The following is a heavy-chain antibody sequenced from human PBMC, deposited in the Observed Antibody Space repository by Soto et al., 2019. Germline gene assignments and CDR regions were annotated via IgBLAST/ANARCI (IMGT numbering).Heavy chain of an antibody. V-gene: IGHV1-69*13. CDR1: GGTFSSYA. CDR2: IIPIFGTA. CDR3: ATTEPPRMAVAPRALDY. J-gene: IGHJ4*02. D-gene: IGHD6-19*01. Sequence: ASVKVSCKASGGTFSSYAISWVRQAPGQGLEWMGGIIPIFGTANYAQKFQGRVTITADESTSTAYMELSSLRSEDTAVYYCATTEPPRMAVAPRALDYWGQGTLVTVSS.